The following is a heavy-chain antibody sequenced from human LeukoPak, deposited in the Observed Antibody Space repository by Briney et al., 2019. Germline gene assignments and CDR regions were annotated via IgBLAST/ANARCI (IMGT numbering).Heavy chain of an antibody. Sequence: RGESLKISCKGSGYSFTSYWIGWVRQMPGKGLEWMGIIYPGDSDTRYSPSFQGQVTISADKSISTAYLQWSSLKASDTAIYYCARNGDGSGSYSSNWFDPWGQGTLVIVSS. V-gene: IGHV5-51*01. CDR2: IYPGDSDT. J-gene: IGHJ5*02. D-gene: IGHD3-10*01. CDR1: GYSFTSYW. CDR3: ARNGDGSGSYSSNWFDP.